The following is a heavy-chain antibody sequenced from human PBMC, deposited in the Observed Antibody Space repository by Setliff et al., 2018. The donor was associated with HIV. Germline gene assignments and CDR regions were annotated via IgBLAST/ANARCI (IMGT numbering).Heavy chain of an antibody. CDR1: GFMFGVDW. CDR2: VTPDGGDK. V-gene: IGHV3-7*01. Sequence: GGSLRLSCAASGFMFGVDWMSWVRQTPGKGLEWVASVTPDGGDKYYANSMRGRFTISRDNGKNSLYLQMNSVRADDTAVYYCACPKEGYSGSGGAFQIWGQGTMVTVSS. CDR3: ACPKEGYSGSGGAFQI. D-gene: IGHD3-10*01. J-gene: IGHJ3*02.